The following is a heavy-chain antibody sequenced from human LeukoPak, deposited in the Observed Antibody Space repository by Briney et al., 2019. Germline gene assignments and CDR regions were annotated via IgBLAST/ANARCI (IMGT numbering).Heavy chain of an antibody. V-gene: IGHV1-2*02. CDR2: INPNSGGT. CDR1: GYTFTGYY. D-gene: IGHD6-6*01. J-gene: IGHJ4*02. Sequence: ASVKVSCKASGYTFTGYYMHWVRQAPGQGLEWMGWINPNSGGTNYAQKLQGRVTMTRDTSICTAYMERSRLRSDDTAVYYCARRNPYSSSSFAFDYWGQGTLVTVSS. CDR3: ARRNPYSSSSFAFDY.